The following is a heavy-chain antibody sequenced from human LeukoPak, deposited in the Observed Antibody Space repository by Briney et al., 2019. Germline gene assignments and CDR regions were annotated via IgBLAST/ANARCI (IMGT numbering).Heavy chain of an antibody. CDR1: GYTFTSYA. D-gene: IGHD3-10*01. CDR2: INAGNGNT. Sequence: ASVKVSCKASGYTFTSYAMHWVRQAPGQRLEWMGWINAGNGNTKYSQKFQGRVTITTDTSASTAYMELSSLRSEDTAVYYCARDAVYEFGEFHFDYWGQGTLVTVSS. V-gene: IGHV1-3*01. J-gene: IGHJ4*02. CDR3: ARDAVYEFGEFHFDY.